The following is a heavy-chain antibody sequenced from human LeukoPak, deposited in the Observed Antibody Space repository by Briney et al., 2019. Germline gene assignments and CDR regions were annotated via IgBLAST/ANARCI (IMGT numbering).Heavy chain of an antibody. V-gene: IGHV3-21*01. J-gene: IGHJ5*02. CDR1: GFTFSSYS. CDR3: AREGFDP. CDR2: ISSSSSYI. Sequence: GGSLRLSCAASGFTFSSYSMNWVRQAPGKGLEWVSSISSSSSYIYYADSVKGRFTISRDNSKNTVYLEVNSLRAEDTAVYYCAREGFDPWGQGTLVTVSS.